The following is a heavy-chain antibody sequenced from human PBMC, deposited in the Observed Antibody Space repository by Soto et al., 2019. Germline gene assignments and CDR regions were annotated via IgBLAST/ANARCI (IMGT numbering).Heavy chain of an antibody. CDR3: AKEAYSSQRYYYGMDV. CDR2: ISYDGSNH. D-gene: IGHD6-19*01. Sequence: QVQLVESGGGVVQPGRSLRLSCAASGFTFSSYGMQWARQAPGKGLEWVAVISYDGSNHYYADSVKGRFTISRDNSKNTLYLQMNSLRAEDTAVYYCAKEAYSSQRYYYGMDVWGQGTTVTVSS. CDR1: GFTFSSYG. V-gene: IGHV3-30*18. J-gene: IGHJ6*02.